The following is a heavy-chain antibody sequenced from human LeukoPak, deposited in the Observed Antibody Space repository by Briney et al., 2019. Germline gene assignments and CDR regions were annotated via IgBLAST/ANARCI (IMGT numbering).Heavy chain of an antibody. CDR2: IYYSGST. Sequence: SETLSLTCTVSGGSISSYYWSWIRQPPGKGLEWIGHIYYSGSTNYNPSLKSRVTISVDTSKNQFSLKLSSVTAADTAVYYCARIAGDYYDSSGYYPNWFDPWGQGTLVTVSS. CDR3: ARIAGDYYDSSGYYPNWFDP. J-gene: IGHJ5*02. V-gene: IGHV4-59*01. CDR1: GGSISSYY. D-gene: IGHD3-22*01.